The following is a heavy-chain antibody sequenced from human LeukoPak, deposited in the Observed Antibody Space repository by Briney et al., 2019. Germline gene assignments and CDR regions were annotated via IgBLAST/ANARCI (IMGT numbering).Heavy chain of an antibody. V-gene: IGHV3-30*03. CDR1: GFTFSDFG. CDR3: ASPPSPATYGPVDY. CDR2: ISYDGSIK. J-gene: IGHJ4*02. D-gene: IGHD3-16*01. Sequence: PGGSLRLSCAASGFTFSDFGIHWVRQAPGQGLEWVGLISYDGSIKYYADSVKGRFTISRDNSKNTLYLQMNSLRAEDTAVYYCASPPSPATYGPVDYWGQGTLVTVSS.